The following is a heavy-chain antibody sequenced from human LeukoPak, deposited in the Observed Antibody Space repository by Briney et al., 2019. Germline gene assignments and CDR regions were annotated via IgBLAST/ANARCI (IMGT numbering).Heavy chain of an antibody. J-gene: IGHJ5*02. D-gene: IGHD5-12*01. V-gene: IGHV4-39*07. CDR3: ARQSQWLFWFDP. Sequence: SETLSLTCTVSGGSISSSSYYWGWIRQPPGKGLEWIGSIYYSGSTYYNPSLKSRVTISVDTSKNQFSLKLSSVTAADTAVYYCARQSQWLFWFDPWGQGTLVTVSS. CDR1: GGSISSSSYY. CDR2: IYYSGST.